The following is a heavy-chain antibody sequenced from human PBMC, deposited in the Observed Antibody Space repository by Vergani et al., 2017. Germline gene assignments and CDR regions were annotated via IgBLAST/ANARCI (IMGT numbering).Heavy chain of an antibody. CDR1: GGSFTSYH. CDR3: ARGKTETNGHLYYYYYMDV. Sequence: QVQLQQWGGGLLKPSETLSLTCVVNGGSFTSYHWTWIRQSPGEGLEWVGDIDHTGRPDYNPSLKSRLTMSVDKSRNQFSLTLNPVTATDTAIYFCARGKTETNGHLYYYYYMDVWGQGTAVTVS. V-gene: IGHV4-34*01. CDR2: IDHTGRP. J-gene: IGHJ6*03. D-gene: IGHD2-8*01.